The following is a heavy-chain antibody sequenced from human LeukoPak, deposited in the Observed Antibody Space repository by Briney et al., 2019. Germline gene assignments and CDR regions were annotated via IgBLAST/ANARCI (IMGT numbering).Heavy chain of an antibody. V-gene: IGHV3-7*01. J-gene: IGHJ4*02. Sequence: GGSLRLSCAASGFTFSSYWMSWVRQAPGKGLEWVANIKQDGSEKYYVDSVKGRFTISRDNAKNSLYLQMNSLRAEDTAVYYCARDPLQLWLARDYWGQGTQVTVSS. CDR2: IKQDGSEK. CDR1: GFTFSSYW. D-gene: IGHD5-18*01. CDR3: ARDPLQLWLARDY.